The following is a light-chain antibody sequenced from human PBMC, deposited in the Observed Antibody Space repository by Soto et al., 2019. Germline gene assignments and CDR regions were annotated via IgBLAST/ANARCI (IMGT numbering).Light chain of an antibody. Sequence: DIQMTQSPSSLSASVGDRVTITCQASQGINNYLNWNQQKPGNAPKLLIFDTSDLETGVPSRFSGRGSGTDFTFTISSLQPEDVAAYYCQQYHTLPITFGGGTKVDIK. J-gene: IGKJ4*01. V-gene: IGKV1-33*01. CDR3: QQYHTLPIT. CDR2: DTS. CDR1: QGINNY.